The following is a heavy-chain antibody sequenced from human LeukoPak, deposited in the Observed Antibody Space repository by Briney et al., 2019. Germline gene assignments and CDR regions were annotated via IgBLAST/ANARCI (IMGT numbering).Heavy chain of an antibody. CDR3: AKRGSGEDY. Sequence: GGSLRLSCAASGFTFSNYAMSWVRQAPGKGLDWVSTISPSDSSTYYADSVKGRFTISRDNSKNTLYLQMNSLRAEDTAVYYCAKRGSGEDYWGQGILVTVSS. CDR1: GFTFSNYA. D-gene: IGHD6-19*01. CDR2: ISPSDSST. V-gene: IGHV3-23*01. J-gene: IGHJ4*02.